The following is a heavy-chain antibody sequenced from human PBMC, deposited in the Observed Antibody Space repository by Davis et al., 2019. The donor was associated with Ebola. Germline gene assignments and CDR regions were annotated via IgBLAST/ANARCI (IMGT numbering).Heavy chain of an antibody. CDR2: INPNSGGT. V-gene: IGHV1-2*04. CDR3: ARTYSSSWYIAELGY. J-gene: IGHJ4*02. Sequence: ASVKVSCKASGYTFTGYYMHWVRQAPGQGLEWMGWINPNSGGTNYAQKFQGWVTMTRDTSISTAYMELSRLRSDDTAVYYCARTYSSSWYIAELGYWGQGTLVTVSS. D-gene: IGHD6-13*01. CDR1: GYTFTGYY.